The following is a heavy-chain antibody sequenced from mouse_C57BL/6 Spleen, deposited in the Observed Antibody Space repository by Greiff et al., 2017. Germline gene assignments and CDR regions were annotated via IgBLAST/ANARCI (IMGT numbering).Heavy chain of an antibody. Sequence: QVQLQQPGAELVRPGSSVKLSCKASGYTFTSYWMHWVKQRPIQGLEWIGNIDPSDSETHYNQKFKVKATLPVDKSSSTAYLQLSSLTSEDSAVYYCARAWDVAWFAYWGQGTLVTVSA. CDR1: GYTFTSYW. D-gene: IGHD4-1*01. J-gene: IGHJ3*01. CDR2: IDPSDSET. CDR3: ARAWDVAWFAY. V-gene: IGHV1-52*01.